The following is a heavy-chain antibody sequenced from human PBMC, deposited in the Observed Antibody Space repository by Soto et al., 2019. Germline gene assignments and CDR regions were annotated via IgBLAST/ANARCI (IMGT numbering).Heavy chain of an antibody. CDR3: ARRYGGTFDY. V-gene: IGHV4-59*08. Sequence: QVQLQESGPGLVKPSETLSLTCTVSGGSISSYYWSWIRQPPGKGLEWIGHIYYSGSTNYNPSLTSRVTLSVDTSKNQFSLKLSSVTAADTAVYYCARRYGGTFDYWGQGTLVTVSS. CDR1: GGSISSYY. J-gene: IGHJ4*02. CDR2: IYYSGST. D-gene: IGHD4-17*01.